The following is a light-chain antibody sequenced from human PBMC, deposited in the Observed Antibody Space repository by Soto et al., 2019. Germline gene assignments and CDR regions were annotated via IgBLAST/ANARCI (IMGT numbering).Light chain of an antibody. CDR2: AAS. V-gene: IGKV1-39*01. CDR3: HQTYNTLYT. J-gene: IGKJ2*01. CDR1: QTVDNY. Sequence: DIQMTQSPSSLSASVGHRVTISCRTSQTVDNYLNWYQQKPGKAPQLLISAASTLQRGVPLRFSGSGSGTDFTLTISSLQPEDSATYYCHQTYNTLYTFGQGTKVEIK.